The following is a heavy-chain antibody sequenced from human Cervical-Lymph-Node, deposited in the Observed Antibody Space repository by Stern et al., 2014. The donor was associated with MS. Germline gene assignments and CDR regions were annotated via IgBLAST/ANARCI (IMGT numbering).Heavy chain of an antibody. CDR2: ISYDGSKA. D-gene: IGHD3-10*01. CDR1: GFNFSSYA. Sequence: QVQLVESGGGVVQPGRSLRLSCAATGFNFSSYAMQWVRQAPGKGLEWVAVISYDGSKAYYADSVKGRFTISRDNSKKTLFLQMKSLRLEDTADYYCARDLLWFGEFDWGAMDVWGHGTTVTVSS. J-gene: IGHJ6*02. CDR3: ARDLLWFGEFDWGAMDV. V-gene: IGHV3-30-3*01.